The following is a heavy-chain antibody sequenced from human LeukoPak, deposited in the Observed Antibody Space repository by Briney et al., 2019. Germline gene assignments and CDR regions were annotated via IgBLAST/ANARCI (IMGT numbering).Heavy chain of an antibody. Sequence: GRSLRLSCAASGFTFSSHWMHWVRQAPGKGLVWVSRINSDGSRTTYADSVKGRFTISRDNVKNTLFLQMNSLTAEDTAVYYCARESLFGLAEDYWGQGTLVTVSS. CDR3: ARESLFGLAEDY. J-gene: IGHJ4*02. CDR2: INSDGSRT. D-gene: IGHD3-10*02. V-gene: IGHV3-74*03. CDR1: GFTFSSHW.